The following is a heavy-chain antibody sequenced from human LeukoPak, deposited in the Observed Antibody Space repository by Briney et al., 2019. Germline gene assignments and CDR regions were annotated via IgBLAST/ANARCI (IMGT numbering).Heavy chain of an antibody. J-gene: IGHJ4*02. Sequence: PSETLPLTCAVYGGSFSGYYWSWIRQPPGKGLEWIGEINHSGSTNYNPSLKSRVTISVDTSKNQFSLKLSSVTAADTAVYYCARDGAAGIGPHDYWGQGTLVTVSS. CDR1: GGSFSGYY. D-gene: IGHD6-13*01. V-gene: IGHV4-34*01. CDR2: INHSGST. CDR3: ARDGAAGIGPHDY.